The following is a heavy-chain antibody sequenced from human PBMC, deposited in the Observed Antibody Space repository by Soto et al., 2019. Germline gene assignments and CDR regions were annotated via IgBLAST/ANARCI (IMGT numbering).Heavy chain of an antibody. Sequence: GESLKISCKGSGYSFTSYWIGWVRQMPGKGLEWMGIIYPGDSDTRYSPSFQGQVTISADKSISTAYLQWSSLKASDTAMYYCARLGGPREYSGSYGVLDYWGQGTLVTVSS. J-gene: IGHJ4*02. D-gene: IGHD1-26*01. CDR3: ARLGGPREYSGSYGVLDY. V-gene: IGHV5-51*01. CDR2: IYPGDSDT. CDR1: GYSFTSYW.